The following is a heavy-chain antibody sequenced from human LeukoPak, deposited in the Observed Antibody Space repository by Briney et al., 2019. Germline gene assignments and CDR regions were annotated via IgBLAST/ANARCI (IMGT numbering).Heavy chain of an antibody. CDR2: IYYSGST. CDR3: ARALGVIDPYYFVY. J-gene: IGHJ4*02. V-gene: IGHV4-31*03. D-gene: IGHD3-16*02. Sequence: SETLSLTCTVSGGSISSGGYYWRWIRQHPGTGLEWIGYIYYSGSTYYNPSLKSRVTISVDTSKNQFSLKLSSVTAADTAVYYCARALGVIDPYYFVYWGQGTLVTVSS. CDR1: GGSISSGGYY.